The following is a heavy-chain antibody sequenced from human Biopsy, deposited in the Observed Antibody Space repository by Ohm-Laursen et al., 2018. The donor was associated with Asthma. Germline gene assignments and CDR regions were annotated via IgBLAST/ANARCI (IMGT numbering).Heavy chain of an antibody. J-gene: IGHJ6*02. D-gene: IGHD3-10*01. CDR3: ARAVDYSHYYGIDV. V-gene: IGHV1-18*01. CDR2: ISVYNGNT. Sequence: ASVKVSCKTSGYTFNSAGITWVRQAPGQGLERMRWISVYNGNTKVAQKLQDRATMITDTSTSTAYMELRSLRSDDTAVYFCARAVDYSHYYGIDVWGQGTTVTVS. CDR1: GYTFNSAG.